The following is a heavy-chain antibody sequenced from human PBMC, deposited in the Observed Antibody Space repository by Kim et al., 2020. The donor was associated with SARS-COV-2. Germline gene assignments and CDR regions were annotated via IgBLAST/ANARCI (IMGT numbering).Heavy chain of an antibody. D-gene: IGHD4-4*01. CDR1: GSTFADYD. CDR3: VRGAVTGSYGMDV. J-gene: IGHJ6*02. CDR2: IDTSGKT. Sequence: GGSLRLSCAASGSTFADYDIHWARQPAGKGLEWVSSIDTSGKTYYPGSVKGRFTISRENARNSAYLQMYSLRAGDTAVYFCVRGAVTGSYGMDVWGLGTT. V-gene: IGHV3-13*04.